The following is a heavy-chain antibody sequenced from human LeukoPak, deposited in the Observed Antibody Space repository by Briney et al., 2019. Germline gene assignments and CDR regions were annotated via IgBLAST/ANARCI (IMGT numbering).Heavy chain of an antibody. V-gene: IGHV1-69*02. D-gene: IGHD6-6*01. Sequence: GSSVKVSCKASGGTFSSYTISWVRQAPGQGLEWMGRIIPILGIANYAQKFQGRVTITADKSTSTAYMELSSLRSEDTAVYYCARADTSYSSSSGSWFDPWGQGTLVTVSS. J-gene: IGHJ5*02. CDR1: GGTFSSYT. CDR3: ARADTSYSSSSGSWFDP. CDR2: IIPILGIA.